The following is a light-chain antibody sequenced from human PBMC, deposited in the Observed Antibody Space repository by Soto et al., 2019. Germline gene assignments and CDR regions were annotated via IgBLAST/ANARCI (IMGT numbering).Light chain of an antibody. Sequence: EVVLTQAPATLSLSPGESATLSCRASQSVSSNLAWHQQKPGQAPRILMYDASTRATGISARFSGSGSGTEFTLTISSLQSEDFAVYHCQQYHNWPITFGQGTRLEIK. V-gene: IGKV3-15*01. J-gene: IGKJ5*01. CDR2: DAS. CDR1: QSVSSN. CDR3: QQYHNWPIT.